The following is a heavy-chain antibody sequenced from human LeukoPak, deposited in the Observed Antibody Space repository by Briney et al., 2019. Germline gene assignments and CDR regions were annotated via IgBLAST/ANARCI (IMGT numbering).Heavy chain of an antibody. D-gene: IGHD4-17*01. V-gene: IGHV1-69*04. CDR3: AREYGDSDAFDI. CDR2: IIPILGIA. Sequence: ASVKVSCKASGGTFSSYAISWVRQAPGQGLEWMGRIIPILGIANYAQKFQGRVTITADKSTSTAYMELSSLRSEDTAVYYCAREYGDSDAFDIWGQGTMVTVSS. J-gene: IGHJ3*02. CDR1: GGTFSSYA.